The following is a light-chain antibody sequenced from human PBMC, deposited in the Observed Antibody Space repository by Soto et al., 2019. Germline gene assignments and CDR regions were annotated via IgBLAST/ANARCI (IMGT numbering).Light chain of an antibody. V-gene: IGKV3-15*01. CDR2: SAS. CDR1: QSVSSN. Sequence: IVMTQSPATLSVSPGERATLSCWASQSVSSNLAWYQQKPGQAPRLLIYSASTRATGIPARFSGSGSGTEFTLTISSLQSEEFAVYYCQQYNNWPPWTFGQGTKVEIK. J-gene: IGKJ1*01. CDR3: QQYNNWPPWT.